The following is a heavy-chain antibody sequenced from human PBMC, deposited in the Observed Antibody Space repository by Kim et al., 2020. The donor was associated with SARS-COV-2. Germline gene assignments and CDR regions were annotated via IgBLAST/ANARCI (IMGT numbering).Heavy chain of an antibody. Sequence: GGSLRLSCAASGFTFITHWMHWVRQAPGKGLVWVSRINTDGYTTNYADSVKGRFTISRDNAKNTLYLEMNSLRAEDTAVYYCARDYRGVATIDYWGQGT. D-gene: IGHD5-12*01. CDR1: GFTFITHW. CDR2: INTDGYTT. CDR3: ARDYRGVATIDY. V-gene: IGHV3-74*01. J-gene: IGHJ4*02.